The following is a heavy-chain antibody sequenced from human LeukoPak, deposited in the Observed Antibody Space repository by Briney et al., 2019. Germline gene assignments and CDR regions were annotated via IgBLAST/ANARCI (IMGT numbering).Heavy chain of an antibody. CDR2: ISTYNGHA. V-gene: IGHV1-18*01. J-gene: IGHJ4*02. D-gene: IGHD6-13*01. CDR1: GYTFTSYG. Sequence: GASVKVSCKASGYTFTSYGISWVRQAPGPGLEWMGWISTYNGHANYVQKFQDRVTMTIDTSTSTAYMELRSLRSDDTAVYYCARDRITAAGNHDFDYWGQGTLVTVSS. CDR3: ARDRITAAGNHDFDY.